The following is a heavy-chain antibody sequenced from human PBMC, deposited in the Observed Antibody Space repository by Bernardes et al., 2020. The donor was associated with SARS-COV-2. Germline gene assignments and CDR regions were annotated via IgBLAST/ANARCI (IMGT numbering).Heavy chain of an antibody. CDR2: ITGDRSHI. CDR1: GFTFRISA. CDR3: AKDLRPDAAWNFDY. D-gene: IGHD2-2*01. J-gene: IGHJ4*02. Sequence: VGSLILSCAASGFTFRISAMDWVRQAPGKGPEWVSGITGDRSHIAYADSVKGRFTISRDNSKNILYLQMNSLRDEDTAIYYCAKDLRPDAAWNFDYWGQGTRVTVSS. V-gene: IGHV3-23*01.